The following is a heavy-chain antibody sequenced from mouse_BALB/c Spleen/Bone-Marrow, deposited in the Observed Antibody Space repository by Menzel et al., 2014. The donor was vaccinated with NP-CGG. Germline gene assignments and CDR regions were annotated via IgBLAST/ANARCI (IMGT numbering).Heavy chain of an antibody. CDR2: IRLKSNNYAT. Sequence: EVKLEESGGGLVQPGGSMKLSCVASGFTFSNYWMNWVRQSPEKGLQWVAEIRLKSNNYATHYSESVKGRFTISRDDSKSSVYLQMNNLRAEDTRIYYCTREIYYGYWYCDVWGAGATVPVSS. D-gene: IGHD1-1*02. CDR1: GFTFSNYW. V-gene: IGHV6-6*02. J-gene: IGHJ1*01. CDR3: TREIYYGYWYCDV.